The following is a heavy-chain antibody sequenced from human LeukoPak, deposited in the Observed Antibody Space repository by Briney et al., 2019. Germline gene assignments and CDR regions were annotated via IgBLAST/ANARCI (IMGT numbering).Heavy chain of an antibody. CDR3: ARVRGDFETV. D-gene: IGHD3-16*01. J-gene: IGHJ1*01. Sequence: SETLSLTCSVSGGSISSYYWTWIRQPPGKGLEWIGYRYYSGSTTYNPSLKSRVTISVDTSKSQFSLKLISVTAADTAIYYCARVRGDFETVWGRGTLVSVSS. V-gene: IGHV4-59*01. CDR2: RYYSGST. CDR1: GGSISSYY.